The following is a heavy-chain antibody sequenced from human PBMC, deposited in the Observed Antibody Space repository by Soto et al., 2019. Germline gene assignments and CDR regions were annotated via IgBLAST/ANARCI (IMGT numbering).Heavy chain of an antibody. Sequence: QLQLQESGSGLVKPSQTLSLTCVVSGDSISSGGYSRNWIRQSPGKGLEWIGHTYHSGGTLYNPSLDSRVTVSVDKSKNQFSLRLTSVTAADTAVYYCARDSLSGYDFDFWGQGTLVTVSS. D-gene: IGHD3-22*01. V-gene: IGHV4-30-2*06. CDR2: TYHSGGT. CDR1: GDSISSGGYS. J-gene: IGHJ4*02. CDR3: ARDSLSGYDFDF.